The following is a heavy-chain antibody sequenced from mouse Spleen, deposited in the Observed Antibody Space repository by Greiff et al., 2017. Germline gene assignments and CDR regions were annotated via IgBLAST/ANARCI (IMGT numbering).Heavy chain of an antibody. CDR3: ARVGGGMYYFDY. D-gene: IGHD1-1*02. V-gene: IGHV1-82*01. CDR1: GYAFSSSW. Sequence: QVQLKQSGPELVKPGASVKISCKASGYAFSSSWMNWVKQRPGKGLEWIGRIYPGDGDTNYNGKFKGKATLTADKSSSTAYMQLSSLTSEDSAVYFCARVGGGMYYFDYWGQGTTLTVSS. J-gene: IGHJ2*01. CDR2: IYPGDGDT.